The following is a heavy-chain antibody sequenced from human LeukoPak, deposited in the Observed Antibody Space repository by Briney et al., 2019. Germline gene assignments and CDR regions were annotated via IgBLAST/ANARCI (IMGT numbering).Heavy chain of an antibody. CDR2: INPNSGGT. D-gene: IGHD3-22*01. Sequence: ASVKVSCKASGYTFTGYYMHWVPQAPGQGLEWMGWINPNSGGTNYAQKFQGRVTMTRDTSISTAYMELSRLRSDDTAVYYCASFGGFYYDSSGYNYFDYWGQGTLVTVSS. J-gene: IGHJ4*02. CDR3: ASFGGFYYDSSGYNYFDY. CDR1: GYTFTGYY. V-gene: IGHV1-2*02.